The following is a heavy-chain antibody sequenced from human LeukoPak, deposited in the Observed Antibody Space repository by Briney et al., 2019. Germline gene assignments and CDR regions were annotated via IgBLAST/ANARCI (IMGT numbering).Heavy chain of an antibody. Sequence: ASVKVSCKASGYTFTGDYIHWVRQAPGQGLEWMGWMNPNSGNTGYAQKFQGRVTMTRNTSISTAYMELSSLRSEDTAVYYCARGGDPRYYYYMDVWGKGTTVTVSS. CDR1: GYTFTGDY. V-gene: IGHV1-8*02. J-gene: IGHJ6*03. CDR3: ARGGDPRYYYYMDV. CDR2: MNPNSGNT. D-gene: IGHD2-21*01.